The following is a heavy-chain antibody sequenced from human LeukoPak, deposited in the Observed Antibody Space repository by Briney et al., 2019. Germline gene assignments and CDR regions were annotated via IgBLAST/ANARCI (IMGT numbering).Heavy chain of an antibody. CDR3: ARWVTVSRFVVDH. D-gene: IGHD2-2*01. Sequence: GESLKISCKGSGYSFTNYWIGWVRQMPGKGLEWMGIVYPGNSDTRYSPSFQGQVTISADKSISTAYLQWSSLKASDTAMYYCARWVTVSRFVVDHWGQGTLVAVSS. CDR1: GYSFTNYW. J-gene: IGHJ4*02. V-gene: IGHV5-51*01. CDR2: VYPGNSDT.